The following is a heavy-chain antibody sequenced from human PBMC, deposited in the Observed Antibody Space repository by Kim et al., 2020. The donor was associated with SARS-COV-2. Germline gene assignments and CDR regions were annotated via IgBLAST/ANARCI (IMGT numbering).Heavy chain of an antibody. CDR3: AKDQAYSSSNSDS. Sequence: GGSLRLSCAASGFTFSSYAMSWVRQAPGKGLEWVSGIVGSGGSTYYADSVKGRFTISRDNSKNTLYLQMNSLRAEDTAVYYCAKDQAYSSSNSDSWGQGTLVTVSS. D-gene: IGHD6-13*01. CDR2: IVGSGGST. V-gene: IGHV3-23*01. CDR1: GFTFSSYA. J-gene: IGHJ5*01.